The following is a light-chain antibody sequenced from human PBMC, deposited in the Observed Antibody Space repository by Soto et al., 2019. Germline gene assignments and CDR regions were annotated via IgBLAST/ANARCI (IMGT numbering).Light chain of an antibody. CDR2: DAS. J-gene: IGKJ1*01. CDR1: QSVSGR. CDR3: QQYETFSGT. V-gene: IGKV1-5*01. Sequence: DIQMPQSPSTLSASVGATVTVTCRASQSVSGRLAWYQQKPGEAPKRLIYDASALPRGVPSRFSGSGSGTKFALTIASLQPDDFATYYCQQYETFSGTFGPGTKVEI.